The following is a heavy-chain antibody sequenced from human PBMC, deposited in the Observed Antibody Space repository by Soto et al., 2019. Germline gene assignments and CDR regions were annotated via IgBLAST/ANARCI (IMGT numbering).Heavy chain of an antibody. V-gene: IGHV3-43*01. CDR1: GFTFDDYT. CDR2: ISWDGGST. D-gene: IGHD3-16*02. J-gene: IGHJ3*02. Sequence: GGSLRLSCAASGFTFDDYTMHWVRQAPGKGLEWVSLISWDGGSTYYADSVKGRFTISRDNSKNSLYLQMNSLRTEDTALYYCAKDLRDIKLYDYVWGSYRHDAFDIWGQGTMVTVSS. CDR3: AKDLRDIKLYDYVWGSYRHDAFDI.